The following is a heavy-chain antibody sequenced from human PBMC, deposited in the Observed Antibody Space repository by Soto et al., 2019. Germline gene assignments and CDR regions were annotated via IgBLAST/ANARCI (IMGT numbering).Heavy chain of an antibody. CDR2: ISSSGSTI. J-gene: IGHJ6*02. V-gene: IGHV3-11*01. CDR1: GFTFSDYY. CDR3: ARDGPLPETYYDYYGMDV. Sequence: QVQLVESGGGLVKPGGSLRLSCAASGFTFSDYYMSWIRQAPGKGLEWVSYISSSGSTIYYADPVKGRFTISRDNANNSLYLQMNSLRAEDTAVYYCARDGPLPETYYDYYGMDVWGQGTTVTVSS.